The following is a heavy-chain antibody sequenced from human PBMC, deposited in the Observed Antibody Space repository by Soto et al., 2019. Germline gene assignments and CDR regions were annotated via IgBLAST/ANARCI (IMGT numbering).Heavy chain of an antibody. V-gene: IGHV3-21*01. Sequence: GGSLRLSCAASGFSLSIYSMNGVRQAPGKGLEWVSSISSSSSYIYYADSVKGRFTISRDNAKNSLYLQMNSLRAEDTAVYYCARDEVTMVRAPNWFDPWGQGTLVTVSS. CDR1: GFSLSIYS. CDR2: ISSSSSYI. J-gene: IGHJ5*02. D-gene: IGHD3-10*01. CDR3: ARDEVTMVRAPNWFDP.